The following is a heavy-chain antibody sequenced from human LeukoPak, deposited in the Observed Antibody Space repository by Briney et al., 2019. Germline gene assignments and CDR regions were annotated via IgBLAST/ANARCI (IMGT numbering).Heavy chain of an antibody. Sequence: GGSLRLSCAASGFTFSSYSMNWVRQAPGKGLEWVSSISSSSSYIYYADSVKGRFTISRENDKNSLYLQMNSLRAEDTAVYYCARDSIYSSGWFNYFDYWGQGTLVTVSS. D-gene: IGHD6-19*01. J-gene: IGHJ4*02. CDR2: ISSSSSYI. V-gene: IGHV3-21*01. CDR1: GFTFSSYS. CDR3: ARDSIYSSGWFNYFDY.